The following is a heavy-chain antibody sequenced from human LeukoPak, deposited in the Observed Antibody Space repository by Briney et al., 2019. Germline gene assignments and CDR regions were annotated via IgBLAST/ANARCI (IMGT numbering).Heavy chain of an antibody. Sequence: PGGSLRLSCAASGFTFSRLWMHWVRQAPGKGLVWVSRINTDGSNTIYADSVKGRFTISRDNAKNSLYLQMNSLRAEDTAVYYCARFWYGSGGYRVFDYWGQGTLVTVSS. CDR1: GFTFSRLW. CDR3: ARFWYGSGGYRVFDY. J-gene: IGHJ4*02. D-gene: IGHD3-10*01. CDR2: INTDGSNT. V-gene: IGHV3-74*01.